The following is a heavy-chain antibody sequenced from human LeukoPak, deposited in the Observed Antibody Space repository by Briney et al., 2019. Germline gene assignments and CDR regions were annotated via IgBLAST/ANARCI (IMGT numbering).Heavy chain of an antibody. J-gene: IGHJ5*02. CDR1: GYSFTDYY. CDR3: ARETYYYGSGSYSP. D-gene: IGHD3-10*01. Sequence: ASVKVSCKASGYSFTDYYVHWVRQAPGQGLEWMGWINPNSGVTTYGQKFQGRVTMTRDTSISTVYMEVSGLRSDDTAVYYCARETYYYGSGSYSPWGQGTLVTVSS. V-gene: IGHV1-2*02. CDR2: INPNSGVT.